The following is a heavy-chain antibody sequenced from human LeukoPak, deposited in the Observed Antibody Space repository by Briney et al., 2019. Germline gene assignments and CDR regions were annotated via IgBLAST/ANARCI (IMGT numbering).Heavy chain of an antibody. CDR2: FYPGDSDT. J-gene: IGHJ3*02. CDR3: ARHHPPIRDEAAFDI. CDR1: GYSFTSYW. V-gene: IGHV5-51*01. D-gene: IGHD2-21*01. Sequence: GESLKISCQGSGYSFTSYWIGWVRQIPGKGLEWMGIFYPGDSDTRYSPSFQGQVTISVDKSISTAYLQWSSLKASDTAMYYCARHHPPIRDEAAFDIWGQGTMVTVSS.